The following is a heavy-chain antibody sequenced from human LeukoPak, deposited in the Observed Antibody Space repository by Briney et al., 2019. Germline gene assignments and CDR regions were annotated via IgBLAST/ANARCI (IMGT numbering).Heavy chain of an antibody. J-gene: IGHJ6*03. CDR3: ARESWYSSSAYDYYYYYMDV. D-gene: IGHD6-13*01. CDR2: IIPIFGTA. Sequence: SVKVSCKASGGTFSSYAISWVRQAPGQGLEWMGGIIPIFGTANYAQKFQGRVTITADKSTSTAYMELSSLRSEDTAVYYCARESWYSSSAYDYYYYYMDVWGKGTTVTVSS. CDR1: GGTFSSYA. V-gene: IGHV1-69*06.